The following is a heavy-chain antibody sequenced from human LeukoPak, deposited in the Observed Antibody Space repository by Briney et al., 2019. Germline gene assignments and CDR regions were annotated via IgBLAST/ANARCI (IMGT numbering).Heavy chain of an antibody. Sequence: GGSLRLSCAASGFTFSSYSMNWVRQAPGKGLEWVSYISSSSSTIYYADSVKGRFTISRDNAKNSLYLQMNSLRAEDTAVYYCASSGYGSSWYSLHYWGQGTLVTVSS. CDR3: ASSGYGSSWYSLHY. CDR1: GFTFSSYS. CDR2: ISSSSSTI. V-gene: IGHV3-48*01. J-gene: IGHJ4*02. D-gene: IGHD6-13*01.